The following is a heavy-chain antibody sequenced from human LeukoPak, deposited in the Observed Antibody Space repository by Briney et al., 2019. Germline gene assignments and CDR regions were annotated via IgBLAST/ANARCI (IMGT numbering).Heavy chain of an antibody. CDR2: MNPNSGNT. Sequence: ASVKVSCKASGYTFTSYDINWVRQATGQGLEWMGWMNPNSGNTGYAQKFQGRVTMTRNTSISTAYMELSSLRSEDTAVYYCARGFSYPPFFDYWGQGTLVTVSS. CDR1: GYTFTSYD. CDR3: ARGFSYPPFFDY. D-gene: IGHD3-16*02. J-gene: IGHJ4*02. V-gene: IGHV1-8*01.